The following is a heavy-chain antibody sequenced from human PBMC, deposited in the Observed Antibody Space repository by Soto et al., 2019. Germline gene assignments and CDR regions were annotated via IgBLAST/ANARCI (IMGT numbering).Heavy chain of an antibody. Sequence: TSETLSLTCTVSGGSISSGGYYWSWICQHPGKGLEWIGYIYYSGSTYYNPSLKSRVTISVDTSKNQFSLKLSSVTAADTAVYYCARNFVDTASVTSDYYYYGMDVWGQGTTVTVSS. J-gene: IGHJ6*02. CDR1: GGSISSGGYY. V-gene: IGHV4-31*03. CDR2: IYYSGST. D-gene: IGHD5-18*01. CDR3: ARNFVDTASVTSDYYYYGMDV.